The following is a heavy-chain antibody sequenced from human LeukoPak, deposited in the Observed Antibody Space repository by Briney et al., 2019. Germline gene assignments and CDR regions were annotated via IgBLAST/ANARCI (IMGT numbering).Heavy chain of an antibody. Sequence: GVPLRLSCGASVFTFSVYAMTWVRQARGKALEWVSDISDGGSSTYYRVCVRGRFSITRDNSKKTLYLQMNRLRAEDTAVYYCARSWYYFEYWGQGALVTVSS. D-gene: IGHD2-15*01. CDR1: VFTFSVYA. CDR2: ISDGGSST. CDR3: ARSWYYFEY. J-gene: IGHJ4*02. V-gene: IGHV3-23*01.